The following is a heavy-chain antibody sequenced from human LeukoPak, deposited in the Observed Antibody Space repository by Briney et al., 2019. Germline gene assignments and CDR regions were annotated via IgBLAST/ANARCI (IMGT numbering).Heavy chain of an antibody. Sequence: SETLSLTCAVYGGSFNYYWSWIRQPRGKGLEWIGDINQSGITNYDPSLKSRVTISIDTSKNQLSLKVTSVTAADTAVYYCARGSHRAWEVLLDWGQGTLVTVSS. CDR1: GGSFNYY. D-gene: IGHD3-10*01. CDR2: INQSGIT. V-gene: IGHV4-34*01. CDR3: ARGSHRAWEVLLD. J-gene: IGHJ4*02.